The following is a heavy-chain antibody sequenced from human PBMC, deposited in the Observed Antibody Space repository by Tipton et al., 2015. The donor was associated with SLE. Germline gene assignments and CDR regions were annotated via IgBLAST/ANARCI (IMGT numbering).Heavy chain of an antibody. CDR2: IYHSGST. CDR3: ARDGNLDYAVWGGYRYFDY. J-gene: IGHJ4*02. V-gene: IGHV4-38-2*02. Sequence: TLSLTCAVSGYSISSGYYWGWIRQPPGKGLEWIGSIYHSGSTYYNPSLKSRVTISVDTSKNQFSLKLSSVTAADTAVYYCARDGNLDYAVWGGYRYFDYWGQGTLVTVSS. D-gene: IGHD3-3*01. CDR1: GYSISSGYY.